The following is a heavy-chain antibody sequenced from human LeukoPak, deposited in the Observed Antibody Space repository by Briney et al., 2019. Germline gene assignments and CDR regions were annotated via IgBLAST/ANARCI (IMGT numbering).Heavy chain of an antibody. V-gene: IGHV3-23*01. D-gene: IGHD2-2*01. CDR2: ISGSGGST. CDR1: GFTFSSYA. J-gene: IGHJ5*02. CDR3: AKEGGDIVVVPAATFDP. Sequence: GGSLRLSCAASGFTFSSYAMSWVRQAPGKGLEWVSAISGSGGSTYYADSVKGRFTISRDNSKNTLYLQMNSLRAEDTAVYYCAKEGGDIVVVPAATFDPWGQGTLVTVSS.